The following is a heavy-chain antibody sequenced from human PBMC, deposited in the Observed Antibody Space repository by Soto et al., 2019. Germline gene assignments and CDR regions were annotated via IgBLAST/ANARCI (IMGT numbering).Heavy chain of an antibody. Sequence: PGGSLRLSCATSGFIFSTYDIHWVRQAPGKGLEWVAVIWYDGSNKYYADSVEGRFTVSRDNSKNTLYLQMNSLRAEDTAVYYCARPWPTCFDYWGQGTLVTVSS. J-gene: IGHJ4*02. CDR1: GFIFSTYD. CDR2: IWYDGSNK. CDR3: ARPWPTCFDY. V-gene: IGHV3-33*01.